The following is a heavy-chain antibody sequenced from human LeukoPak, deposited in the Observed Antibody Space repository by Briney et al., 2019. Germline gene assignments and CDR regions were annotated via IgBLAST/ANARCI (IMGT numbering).Heavy chain of an antibody. V-gene: IGHV3-21*01. Sequence: GGSLRLSCAASGFTFSSYSMNWVRQAPGKGLEWVSSISSSSSYIYYADSVKGRFTISRDNAKNSLYLQMNSLRAEDTAVYYCARGPMNRFLRPNKYYFDYWGQGTLVTVSS. D-gene: IGHD2/OR15-2a*01. CDR3: ARGPMNRFLRPNKYYFDY. J-gene: IGHJ4*02. CDR1: GFTFSSYS. CDR2: ISSSSSYI.